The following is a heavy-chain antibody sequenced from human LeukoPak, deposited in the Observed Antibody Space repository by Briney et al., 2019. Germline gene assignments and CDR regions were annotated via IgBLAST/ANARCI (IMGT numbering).Heavy chain of an antibody. Sequence: TLSLTCAVSGGSISSGGYSWSWIRQPPGKGLEWIGYIYHSGSTYYNPSLKSRVTISVDTSKNQFSLKLSSVTAADTAVYYCARAGDYCSSTSCYKYFDYWGQGTLVTVSS. V-gene: IGHV4-30-2*05. CDR1: GGSISSGGYS. J-gene: IGHJ4*02. CDR3: ARAGDYCSSTSCYKYFDY. D-gene: IGHD2-2*02. CDR2: IYHSGST.